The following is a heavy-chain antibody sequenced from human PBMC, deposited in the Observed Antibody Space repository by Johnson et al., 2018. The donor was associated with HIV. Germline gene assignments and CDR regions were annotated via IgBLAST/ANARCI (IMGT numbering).Heavy chain of an antibody. V-gene: IGHV3-30*02. Sequence: MQLVESGGGVVQPGGSLRLSCAAFGFTFSTYGIHWVRQAPGKGLEWVAFIRSDGTNKYYADFVKGRFSISRDNSKNTLYLQMNSLRAEDTAVYYCAIIWNHTFDIWGQGTMVTVSS. D-gene: IGHD1-14*01. J-gene: IGHJ3*02. CDR1: GFTFSTYG. CDR2: IRSDGTNK. CDR3: AIIWNHTFDI.